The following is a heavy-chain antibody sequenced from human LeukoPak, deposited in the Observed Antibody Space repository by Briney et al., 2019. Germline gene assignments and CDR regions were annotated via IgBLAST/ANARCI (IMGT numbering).Heavy chain of an antibody. D-gene: IGHD2-2*01. J-gene: IGHJ4*02. Sequence: GGSLRLSCAASGFTFSSYAMYWVRQAPGKGLEWVAVISYDGSNNYYADSVKGRFTISRDNAKNSLYLQMDSLRAEDTAVYYCAREPCSSTNCRIFDSWGQGTLVTVSS. CDR1: GFTFSSYA. CDR2: ISYDGSNN. CDR3: AREPCSSTNCRIFDS. V-gene: IGHV3-30-3*01.